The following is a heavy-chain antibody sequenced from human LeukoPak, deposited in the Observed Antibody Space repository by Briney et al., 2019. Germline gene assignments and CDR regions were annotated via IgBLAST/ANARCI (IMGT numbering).Heavy chain of an antibody. CDR2: IKQDGSEK. Sequence: GGSLRLSCAASGFTFSSYWMSWVRQAPGKGLEWVANIKQDGSEKYYVDSVRGRFTISRDNAKNSLYLQMNSLRAEDTAVYHCARDGWEPAAYYYYMDVWGKGTTVTVSS. V-gene: IGHV3-7*01. CDR3: ARDGWEPAAYYYYMDV. CDR1: GFTFSSYW. D-gene: IGHD2-2*01. J-gene: IGHJ6*03.